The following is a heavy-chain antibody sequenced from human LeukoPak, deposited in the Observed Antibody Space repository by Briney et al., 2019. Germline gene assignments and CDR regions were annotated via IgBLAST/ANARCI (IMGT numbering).Heavy chain of an antibody. CDR2: INPNSGGT. V-gene: IGHV1-2*04. CDR3: ARAGFYYYDSSGYYPN. CDR1: RYTFTGYY. J-gene: IGHJ4*02. Sequence: ASVKVSCKASRYTFTGYYMHWVRPAPGQGLEWMGWINPNSGGTNYAQKFQGWVTMTRDTSISTAYMELSRLRSDDTAVYYCARAGFYYYDSSGYYPNWGQGTLVTVSS. D-gene: IGHD3-22*01.